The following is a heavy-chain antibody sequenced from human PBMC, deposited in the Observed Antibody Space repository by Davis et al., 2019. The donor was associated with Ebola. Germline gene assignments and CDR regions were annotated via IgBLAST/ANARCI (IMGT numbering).Heavy chain of an antibody. CDR1: GYTFTDYN. CDR3: ARGHNYAHDH. J-gene: IGHJ4*02. V-gene: IGHV1-2*06. Sequence: ASVKVSCKASGYTFTDYNIHWMRQAPGQGLEWLGRVILKSGATNYAQKFQGRVTMTRDTSISTVYMELSSLRYDDTADYYCARGHNYAHDHWGQGTLVTVSP. CDR2: VILKSGAT. D-gene: IGHD4-11*01.